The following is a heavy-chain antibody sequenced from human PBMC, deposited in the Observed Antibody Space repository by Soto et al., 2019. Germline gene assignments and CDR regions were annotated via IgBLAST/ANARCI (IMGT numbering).Heavy chain of an antibody. CDR1: GFTFSSYG. CDR3: AKDRGDCGEGWFDP. V-gene: IGHV3-30*18. Sequence: QVQLVESGGGVVQPGRSLRLSCAASGFTFSSYGMHWVRQAPGKGLEWVAVISYDGSNKYYADSVKGRFTISRDNSKNTLYLQMNSLRAEDTAVYYCAKDRGDCGEGWFDPWGQGTLVTVSS. J-gene: IGHJ5*02. D-gene: IGHD2-21*02. CDR2: ISYDGSNK.